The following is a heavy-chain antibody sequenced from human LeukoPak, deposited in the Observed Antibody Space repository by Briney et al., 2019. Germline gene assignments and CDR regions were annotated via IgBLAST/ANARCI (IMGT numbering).Heavy chain of an antibody. Sequence: PGGSLRLSCAASGFTFSTYAMSWVRQAPGKGLEWVSGISGSGGSTYYAGSVKGRFTISRDNSKNMLYLRMNSLRAEDAAVYCCARQYSSSSGKNAFDIWGQGTMVTVSS. V-gene: IGHV3-23*01. CDR1: GFTFSTYA. J-gene: IGHJ3*02. CDR2: ISGSGGST. D-gene: IGHD6-6*01. CDR3: ARQYSSSSGKNAFDI.